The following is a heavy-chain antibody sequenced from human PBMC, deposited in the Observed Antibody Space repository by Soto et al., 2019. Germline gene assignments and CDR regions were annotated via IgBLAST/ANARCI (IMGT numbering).Heavy chain of an antibody. V-gene: IGHV3-7*05. CDR3: ATTAGGFFDN. Sequence: GGSLRLSCAASGFSFSTYWMSWVRQSPGKGLEWVANIKQDGSEKYYVDSVRGRFTISRDNAKNSLYLQTNSLRAEDTAVYYCATTAGGFFDNWGQGTLVTVSS. CDR2: IKQDGSEK. J-gene: IGHJ4*02. CDR1: GFSFSTYW. D-gene: IGHD1-1*01.